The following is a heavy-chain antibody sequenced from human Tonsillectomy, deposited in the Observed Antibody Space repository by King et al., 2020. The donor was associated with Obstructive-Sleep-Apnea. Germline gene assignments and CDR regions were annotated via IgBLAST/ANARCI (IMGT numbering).Heavy chain of an antibody. Sequence: VQLQESGPGLVKPSETLSLTCTVSGGSISTYYWSWIRQPPGKGLEWIGYIYYGGSTTYNPSLKSRVTISVDTSKNQLSLRLSSVTAADTAVYYCAGRQDGTSRWYDFDYWGQGTLVTVSS. J-gene: IGHJ4*02. CDR1: GGSISTYY. D-gene: IGHD6-13*01. CDR2: IYYGGST. CDR3: AGRQDGTSRWYDFDY. V-gene: IGHV4-59*08.